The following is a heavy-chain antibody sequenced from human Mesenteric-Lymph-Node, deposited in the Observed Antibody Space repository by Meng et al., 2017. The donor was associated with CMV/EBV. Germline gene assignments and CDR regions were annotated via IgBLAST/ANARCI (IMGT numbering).Heavy chain of an antibody. CDR1: GFTFSRYA. D-gene: IGHD3-22*01. CDR2: IRYDGSSQ. CDR3: AKDWLGYFDSSGYFDY. Sequence: GESLKISCAASGFTFSRYAMHWVRQAPGKGLEWVAFIRYDGSSQYYADSVKGRFTISRDNSKNTLYLQMNSLRAEDAAVYYCAKDWLGYFDSSGYFDYWGQGTLVTVSS. J-gene: IGHJ4*02. V-gene: IGHV3-30*02.